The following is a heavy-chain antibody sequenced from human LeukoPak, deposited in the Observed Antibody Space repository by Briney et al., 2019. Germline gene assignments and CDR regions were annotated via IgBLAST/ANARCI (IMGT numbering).Heavy chain of an antibody. J-gene: IGHJ4*02. CDR3: AKEGGLGYCSTTGCAFAH. CDR1: GFSVSDNY. Sequence: PGGSLRPSCAGSGFSVSDNYMTWVRQAPGKGPEWVSVTYSGGTTYYADSVEGRFTISRDSAKNTLYLQMNSLRTEDTAVYYCAKEGGLGYCSTTGCAFAHWGRGTLVTVSS. D-gene: IGHD2-2*01. V-gene: IGHV3-53*01. CDR2: TYSGGTT.